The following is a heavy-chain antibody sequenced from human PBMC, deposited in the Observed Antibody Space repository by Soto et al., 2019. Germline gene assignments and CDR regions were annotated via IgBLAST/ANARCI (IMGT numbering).Heavy chain of an antibody. CDR2: IYHSGTT. J-gene: IGHJ4*02. CDR3: AIPGPGDFHY. CDR1: GASMSSSTW. V-gene: IGHV4-4*02. Sequence: QVQLQESGPGLVKPSGTLSLTCAVSGASMSSSTWWRWVRQSPGKGLEWIGEIYHSGTTNYNPSLKSRVTISVDKSKKEFSLKLSSVTAADTAVYYCAIPGPGDFHYWGQGTLVTVSS.